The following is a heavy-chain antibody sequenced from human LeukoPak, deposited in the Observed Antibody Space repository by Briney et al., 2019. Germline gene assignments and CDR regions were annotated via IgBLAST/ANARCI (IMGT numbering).Heavy chain of an antibody. CDR3: ARVRDTASLAFDI. J-gene: IGHJ3*02. D-gene: IGHD5-18*01. CDR1: GFTFSSYA. V-gene: IGHV3-30-3*01. Sequence: GGSLRLSCAASGFTFSSYAMHWVRQAPGKGLEWVAVISYDGSNKYYADSVKGRFTTPRDNSKNTLYLQMNSLRAEDTAVYYCARVRDTASLAFDIWGQGTMVTVSS. CDR2: ISYDGSNK.